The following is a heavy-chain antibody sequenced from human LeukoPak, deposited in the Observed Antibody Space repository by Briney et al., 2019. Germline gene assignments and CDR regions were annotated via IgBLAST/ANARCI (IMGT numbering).Heavy chain of an antibody. V-gene: IGHV3-33*05. CDR3: ARDSYSSSPTFDY. D-gene: IGHD6-6*01. Sequence: GRSLRLSCAASAFTFRNYGMRWVRQAPSKGLEWVAVISYDGNNKYYADSMKGRFTISRDNSKNTLYLQMNSLRAEDMAVYYCARDSYSSSPTFDYWGQGTLVTVSS. CDR1: AFTFRNYG. J-gene: IGHJ4*02. CDR2: ISYDGNNK.